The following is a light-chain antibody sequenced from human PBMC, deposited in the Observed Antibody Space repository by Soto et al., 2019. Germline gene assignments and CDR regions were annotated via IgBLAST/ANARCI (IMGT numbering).Light chain of an antibody. CDR2: GAS. CDR3: QQYGSSPWT. CDR1: QSVSSSY. J-gene: IGKJ1*01. Sequence: EMVLTQSPGTLSLSPGERATLSCRASQSVSSSYLAWYQQKPGQAPRLLIYGASSRATGSPDRFSGSGSGTDFTLTISRLEPEEFAVYYCQQYGSSPWTFGQWTKVEIK. V-gene: IGKV3-20*01.